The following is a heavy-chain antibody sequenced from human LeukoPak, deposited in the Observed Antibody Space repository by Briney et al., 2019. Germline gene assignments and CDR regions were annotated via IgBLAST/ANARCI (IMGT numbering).Heavy chain of an antibody. Sequence: SETLSLTCTVSGASISGYYWSWIRQPVGKGLEWIGRIYSSGSSNYNPSLKSRITMSVDTSKNQFSLNLSSVTAADTAVYYCAREIEVAGRGLDYWGQGSLVTVSS. V-gene: IGHV4-4*07. CDR2: IYSSGSS. CDR1: GASISGYY. J-gene: IGHJ4*02. CDR3: AREIEVAGRGLDY. D-gene: IGHD6-19*01.